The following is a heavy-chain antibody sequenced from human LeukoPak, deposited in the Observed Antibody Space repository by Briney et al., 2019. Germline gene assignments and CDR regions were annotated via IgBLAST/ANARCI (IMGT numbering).Heavy chain of an antibody. CDR1: GFTFSSYG. CDR2: IWYDGSNK. Sequence: RGSLRLSCAASGFTFSSYGMHWVRQAPGKGLECVAVIWYDGSNKYYADSVKGRFTISRDNSKNTLYLQMNSLRAEDTAVYYCARDGSSGWYPEYYFDYWGQGTLVTVSS. D-gene: IGHD6-19*01. CDR3: ARDGSSGWYPEYYFDY. J-gene: IGHJ4*02. V-gene: IGHV3-33*01.